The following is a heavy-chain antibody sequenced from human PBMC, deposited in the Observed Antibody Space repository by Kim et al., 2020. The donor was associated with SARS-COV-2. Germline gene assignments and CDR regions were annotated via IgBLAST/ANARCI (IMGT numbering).Heavy chain of an antibody. CDR1: GYTFTSYY. J-gene: IGHJ4*02. D-gene: IGHD3-10*01. Sequence: ASVKVSCKASGYTFTSYYMHWVRQAPGQGLEWMGIINPSGGSTSYAQKFQGRVTMTRDTSTSTVYMELSSLRSEDTAVYYCARDLRSGSYYWQRDYWGQGTLVTVSS. V-gene: IGHV1-46*01. CDR3: ARDLRSGSYYWQRDY. CDR2: INPSGGST.